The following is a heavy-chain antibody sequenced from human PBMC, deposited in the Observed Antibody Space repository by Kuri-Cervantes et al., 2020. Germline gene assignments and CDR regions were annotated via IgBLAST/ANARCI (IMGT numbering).Heavy chain of an antibody. CDR2: ISSSGSTI. D-gene: IGHD3-3*01. V-gene: IGHV3-48*03. CDR1: GFTFSSYE. CDR3: ASGTYEGYDFWSGYYPFDY. Sequence: GGSLRLSCAASGFTFSSYEMNWVRQAPGKGLEWVSYISSSGSTIYYADSVKGRFTISRDNDKNSLYLQMNSLRAEDTAVYYCASGTYEGYDFWSGYYPFDYWGQGTLVTVSS. J-gene: IGHJ4*02.